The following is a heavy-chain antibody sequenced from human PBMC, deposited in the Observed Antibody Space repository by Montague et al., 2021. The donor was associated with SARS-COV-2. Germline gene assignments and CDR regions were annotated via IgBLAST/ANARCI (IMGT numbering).Heavy chain of an antibody. D-gene: IGHD3-9*01. CDR1: GGSITVYY. J-gene: IGHJ4*02. CDR3: AGDIVAGLLSY. Sequence: SETLSLTCAVSGGSITVYYWNWIRQSAGKGLEWLGRIDARGNTHYNPSVQSRLTMSVDTSTKQFSLKLTSVTAADTALYYCAGDIVAGLLSYWGQGTLVSVSS. CDR2: IDARGNT. V-gene: IGHV4-4*07.